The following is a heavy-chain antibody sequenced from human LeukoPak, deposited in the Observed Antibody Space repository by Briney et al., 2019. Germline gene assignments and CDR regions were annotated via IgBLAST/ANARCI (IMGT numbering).Heavy chain of an antibody. Sequence: GGSLRLSCAASGFPFSSFAMHWVRQAPGRGLEWVSFIRHDGTKNYYLQSVRGRFTISRDNSKSTLYLQMNSLRAEDTALYYCAKAGGVWGNYFDYWGQGTLVTVSS. CDR1: GFPFSSFA. CDR3: AKAGGVWGNYFDY. J-gene: IGHJ4*02. CDR2: IRHDGTKN. D-gene: IGHD7-27*01. V-gene: IGHV3-30*02.